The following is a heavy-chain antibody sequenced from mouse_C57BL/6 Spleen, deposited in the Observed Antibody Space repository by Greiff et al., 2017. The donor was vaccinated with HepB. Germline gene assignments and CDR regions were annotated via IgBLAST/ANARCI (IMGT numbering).Heavy chain of an antibody. D-gene: IGHD2-2*01. CDR1: GYAFSSYW. Sequence: QVQLKQSGAELVKPGASVKISCKASGYAFSSYWMHWVKQRPGKGLEWIGQIYPGDGDSNYNGKFKGKATLTADKSSSTAYMQLSSLTSEDSAVYFCARWDYGYEFAYWGQGTLVTVSA. J-gene: IGHJ3*01. CDR2: IYPGDGDS. V-gene: IGHV1-80*01. CDR3: ARWDYGYEFAY.